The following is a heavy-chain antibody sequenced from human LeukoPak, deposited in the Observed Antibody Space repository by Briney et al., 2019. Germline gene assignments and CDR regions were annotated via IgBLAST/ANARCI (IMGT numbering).Heavy chain of an antibody. CDR2: ISSSGSTI. CDR1: GFTFSSYE. J-gene: IGHJ4*02. V-gene: IGHV3-48*03. CDR3: ARDGSLPDY. Sequence: GGSLRLSCAASGFTFSSYEMNWVRQAPGKGLEWVSYISSSGSTIYYADSVKGRFTISRDNARNTLYLQMNSLRVEDTAVYYCARDGSLPDYWGQGTLVTVSS.